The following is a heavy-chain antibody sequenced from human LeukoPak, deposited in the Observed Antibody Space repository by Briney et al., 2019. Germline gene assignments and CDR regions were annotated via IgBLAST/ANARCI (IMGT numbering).Heavy chain of an antibody. CDR1: GGSISSYY. CDR2: IYISGST. CDR3: ARDPLAVAGAYFDY. J-gene: IGHJ4*02. V-gene: IGHV4-4*07. D-gene: IGHD6-19*01. Sequence: SETLSLTCTVSGGSISSYYWSWIRQPAGKGLEWIGRIYISGSTNYNPSLKSRVTMSVDTSKNQFSLKLSSVTAADTAVYYCARDPLAVAGAYFDYWGQGTLVTVSS.